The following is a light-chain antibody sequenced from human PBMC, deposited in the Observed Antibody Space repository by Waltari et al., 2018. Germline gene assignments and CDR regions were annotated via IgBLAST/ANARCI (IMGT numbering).Light chain of an antibody. Sequence: DIQMTQSPSTLSASVGDRITITCRASQSVKNNLAWYQQKAGKAPKVLIHKASRLESGVPSRFSGSGFGTEFTLTISSLQPDDFATDYCQEYDTLPVTFGGGTKVEIK. CDR2: KAS. CDR1: QSVKNN. V-gene: IGKV1-5*03. CDR3: QEYDTLPVT. J-gene: IGKJ4*01.